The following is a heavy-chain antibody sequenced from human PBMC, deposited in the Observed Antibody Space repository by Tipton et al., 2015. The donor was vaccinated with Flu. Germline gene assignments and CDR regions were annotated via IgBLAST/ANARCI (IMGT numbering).Heavy chain of an antibody. V-gene: IGHV4-59*08. CDR3: ARSPKFQSSPFDY. Sequence: TLSLTCTVSGGSISSYYWSWIRQPAGKGLEWIGYIYYSGSTNYNPSLKSRVTISVDTSKNQFSLKLSSVTAADTAVYYCARSPKFQSSPFDYWGQGTLVTVSS. CDR2: IYYSGST. CDR1: GGSISSYY. D-gene: IGHD2-21*01. J-gene: IGHJ4*02.